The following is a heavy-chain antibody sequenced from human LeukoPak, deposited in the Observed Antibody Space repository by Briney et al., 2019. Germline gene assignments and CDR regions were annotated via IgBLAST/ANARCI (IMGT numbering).Heavy chain of an antibody. CDR1: GGSFSGYY. CDR3: ARGLAIVVVPAGEKMNWFDP. Sequence: PSETLLTCAVYGGSFSGYYWSWIRQPPGKGLEWIGEINHSGSTNYNPSLKSRVTISVDTSKNQFSLKLSSVTAADTAVYYCARGLAIVVVPAGEKMNWFDPWGQETLVTVSS. CDR2: INHSGST. V-gene: IGHV4-34*01. J-gene: IGHJ5*02. D-gene: IGHD2-2*01.